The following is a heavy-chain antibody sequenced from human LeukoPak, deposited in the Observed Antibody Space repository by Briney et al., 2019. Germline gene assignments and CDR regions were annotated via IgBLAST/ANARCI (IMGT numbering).Heavy chain of an antibody. CDR2: ISGSGGST. D-gene: IGHD2-2*01. Sequence: GGSLRLSCAASGFTFSSFAMSWVRQAPGKGLEWVSAISGSGGSTYYADSVKGRFTISRDNSKNTLYLQMNSLRAEDTAVYYSAKAPAPYCRSTSCYLDYWSQGRLVTVSS. CDR1: GFTFSSFA. V-gene: IGHV3-23*01. J-gene: IGHJ4*02. CDR3: AKAPAPYCRSTSCYLDY.